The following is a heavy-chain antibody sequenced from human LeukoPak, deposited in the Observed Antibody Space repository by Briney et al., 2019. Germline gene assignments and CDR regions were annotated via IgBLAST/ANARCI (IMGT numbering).Heavy chain of an antibody. Sequence: GGSLRLSCAASGFTFSRHSMSWVRQAPGKGPEWVSSISSSSGYIYYADSVKGRFTISRDNAKTSLYLQMNTLRAEDTAVYYCAKSRAGSGSYYRFDYWGQGILVTVSS. CDR2: ISSSSGYI. CDR3: AKSRAGSGSYYRFDY. J-gene: IGHJ4*02. D-gene: IGHD3-10*01. CDR1: GFTFSRHS. V-gene: IGHV3-21*01.